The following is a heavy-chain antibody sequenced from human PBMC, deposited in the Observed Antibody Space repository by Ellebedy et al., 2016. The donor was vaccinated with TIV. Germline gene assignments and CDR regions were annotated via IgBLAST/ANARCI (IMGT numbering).Heavy chain of an antibody. CDR1: GFSFDAYT. D-gene: IGHD3-3*01. Sequence: GGSLRLXCAASGFSFDAYTMTWVRQGPGTGLEWVSSISSSPSHKYYADSVKGRFSISRDDADNSLYLEMNNLRADDTAVYYCARGRSTLRFLQWFRGEGYNGLDVWGQGTTVTVSS. J-gene: IGHJ6*02. CDR3: ARGRSTLRFLQWFRGEGYNGLDV. V-gene: IGHV3-21*01. CDR2: ISSSPSHK.